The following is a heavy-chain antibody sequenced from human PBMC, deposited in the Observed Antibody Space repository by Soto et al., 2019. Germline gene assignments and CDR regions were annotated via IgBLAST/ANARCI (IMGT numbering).Heavy chain of an antibody. CDR3: ARRHLAVAVSPWFDP. V-gene: IGHV2-26*01. D-gene: IGHD6-19*01. CDR2: IDSSGEK. Sequence: QVTLKESGPVLVKPTETLTLRCTVSGLSITDSEMGVSWIRRPPGQPLEWLAHIDSSGEKSYRTFLKSRLAISKDTSKSQIVLTMTNMDPADTATYYCARRHLAVAVSPWFDPWGQGIPVTVSS. CDR1: GLSITDSEMG. J-gene: IGHJ5*02.